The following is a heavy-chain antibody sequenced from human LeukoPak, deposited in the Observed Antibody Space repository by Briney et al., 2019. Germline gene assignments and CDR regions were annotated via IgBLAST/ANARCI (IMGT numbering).Heavy chain of an antibody. CDR1: GFTFSGPA. Sequence: PGGSLRLSCAASGFTFSGPAMHWVRQASGKGLEWVGRIRSKANNYATAYAASVKGRFTISRDDSKNTAYLQMNSLKTGDTAVYFCSSGLSVLRPNNTPVDYWGQGTLVTVSS. J-gene: IGHJ4*02. CDR3: SSGLSVLRPNNTPVDY. D-gene: IGHD4/OR15-4a*01. CDR2: IRSKANNYAT. V-gene: IGHV3-73*01.